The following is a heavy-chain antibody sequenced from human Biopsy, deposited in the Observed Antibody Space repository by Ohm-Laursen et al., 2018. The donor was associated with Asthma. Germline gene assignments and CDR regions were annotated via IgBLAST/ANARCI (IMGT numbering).Heavy chain of an antibody. CDR3: ARVKDGYNFDY. CDR1: GVCICSGGYS. Sequence: SQTLSLTCAGSGVCICSGGYSWRCIRQPPGKGPVWIWYIYNSGSTDYNPSLKSRVTISVNRSKNQFSLKLSSVTAADTAVYYCARVKDGYNFDYWGQGTLVTVSS. V-gene: IGHV4-30-2*01. D-gene: IGHD5-24*01. J-gene: IGHJ4*02. CDR2: IYNSGST.